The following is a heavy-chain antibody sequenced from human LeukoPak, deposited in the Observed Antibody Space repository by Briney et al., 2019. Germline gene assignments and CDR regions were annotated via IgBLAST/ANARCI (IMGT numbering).Heavy chain of an antibody. V-gene: IGHV3-21*01. CDR3: ARGSLYSNYGMDV. CDR1: GFTFSSYS. CDR2: ISSSSSYI. Sequence: GGSLRLSCAASGFTFSSYSMNWVRQAPGKGLEWVSSISSSSSYIYYADSVKGRFTICRDNAKNSLYLQMNSLRAEDTAVYYCARGSLYSNYGMDVWGQGTTVTVSS. J-gene: IGHJ6*02. D-gene: IGHD4-11*01.